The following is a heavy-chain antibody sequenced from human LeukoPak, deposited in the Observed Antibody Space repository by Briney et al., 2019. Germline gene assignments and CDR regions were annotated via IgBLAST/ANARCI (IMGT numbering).Heavy chain of an antibody. Sequence: LSETLSLTCTVSGGSISSSDYYWSWIRQPPGKGLEWIGYIYYSGSTYHNPSLKSRVAISVDTSKNQFSLRLSSVTAADTAVYYCARHETSSSWTSSFDYWGQGTLVTVSS. CDR3: ARHETSSSWTSSFDY. CDR2: IYYSGST. V-gene: IGHV4-30-4*08. J-gene: IGHJ4*02. CDR1: GGSISSSDYY. D-gene: IGHD6-13*01.